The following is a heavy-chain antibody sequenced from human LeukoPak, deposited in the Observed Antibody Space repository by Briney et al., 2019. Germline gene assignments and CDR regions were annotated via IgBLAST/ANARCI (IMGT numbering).Heavy chain of an antibody. V-gene: IGHV1-24*01. CDR1: GYTLTELS. Sequence: ASVTVSCTVSGYTLTELSMHWVRQAPGKGLEWMGGFDPEDGETIYAQKFQGRVTMTEDTSTDTAYMELSSLRSEDTAVYYCATDSGGKIDYWGQGTLVTVSS. CDR2: FDPEDGET. D-gene: IGHD4-23*01. J-gene: IGHJ4*02. CDR3: ATDSGGKIDY.